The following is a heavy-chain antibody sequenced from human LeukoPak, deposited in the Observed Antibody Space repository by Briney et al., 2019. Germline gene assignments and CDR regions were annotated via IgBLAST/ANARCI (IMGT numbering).Heavy chain of an antibody. V-gene: IGHV1-18*01. CDR3: ARVYSSSWYINVDP. CDR1: GYTFTSYG. D-gene: IGHD6-13*01. J-gene: IGHJ5*02. Sequence: ASVKVSCKASGYTFTSYGISWVRQAPGQGLEWMGWISAYNGNTNYAQKLQGRVTMTTGTSTSTAYMELRSLRSDDTAVYYCARVYSSSWYINVDPWGQGTLVTVSS. CDR2: ISAYNGNT.